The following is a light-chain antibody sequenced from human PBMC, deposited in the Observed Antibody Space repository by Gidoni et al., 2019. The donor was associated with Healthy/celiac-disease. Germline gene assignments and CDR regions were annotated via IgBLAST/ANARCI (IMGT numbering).Light chain of an antibody. J-gene: IGKJ4*01. CDR1: QSVSSY. V-gene: IGKV3-11*01. CDR2: AAS. CDR3: QQRSNWPLT. Sequence: VLNQSPATLSLSPGERATLSCRASQSVSSYLAWYQQKPGQAPRLLIYAASNRATVIPARFSGSGSGTDFTLTISSLEPEDFAVYYCQQRSNWPLTFGGGTKVEIK.